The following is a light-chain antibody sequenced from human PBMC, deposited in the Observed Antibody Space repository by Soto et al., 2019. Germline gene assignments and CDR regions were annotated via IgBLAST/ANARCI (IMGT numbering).Light chain of an antibody. CDR2: GVS. Sequence: EIVLTQSPGTLSLSPGERATLSCRASQSGTSSYFAWYQQKPGQAPRLLMYGVSSRATGIPDRFSGSGSGTDFTLTISRLEPEDFAVYYCHQYGSSPFTFGPGTKVDI. J-gene: IGKJ3*01. CDR1: QSGTSSY. V-gene: IGKV3-20*01. CDR3: HQYGSSPFT.